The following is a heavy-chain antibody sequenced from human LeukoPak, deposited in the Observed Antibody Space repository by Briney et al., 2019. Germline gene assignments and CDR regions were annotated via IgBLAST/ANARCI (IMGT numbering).Heavy chain of an antibody. CDR2: ITSGGLYT. CDR1: GFTFNTYG. V-gene: IGHV3-21*01. CDR3: ARLYGSGYDAFDI. J-gene: IGHJ3*02. Sequence: PGGSLRLPCAASGFTFNTYGMNWVRQAPGRGLEWVSSITSGGLYTYYTDSVKGRFTISRDNAKSSLYLQMNSLRAEDTAVYYCARLYGSGYDAFDIWGQGTMVTVSS. D-gene: IGHD3-10*01.